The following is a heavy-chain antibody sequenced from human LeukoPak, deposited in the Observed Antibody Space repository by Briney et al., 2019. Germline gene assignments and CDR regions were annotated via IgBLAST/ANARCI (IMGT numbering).Heavy chain of an antibody. J-gene: IGHJ4*02. CDR1: GYTLTELS. V-gene: IGHV1-24*01. CDR2: FDPEDGET. D-gene: IGHD2-15*01. Sequence: ASVKVSCKVSGYTLTELSMHWVRQAPGKGLEWMGGFDPEDGETIYAQKFQGRVTMTEDTSTDTAYMELSSLRSEDTAVYYCATGFLGYCSGGSCYFRPRIPFFDYWGQGTLVTVSS. CDR3: ATGFLGYCSGGSCYFRPRIPFFDY.